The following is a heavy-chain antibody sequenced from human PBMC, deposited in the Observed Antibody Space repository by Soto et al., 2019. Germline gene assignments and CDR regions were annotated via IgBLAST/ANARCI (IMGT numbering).Heavy chain of an antibody. CDR1: GFTFSSYS. Sequence: EVQLVESGGGLVKPGGSLRLSCAASGFTFSSYSMNWVRQAPGKGLEWVSSISSSSSYIYYADSVKGRFTISRDNAKNSLYLPMNSLRAEDTAVYYCAREHDYGEYGGYYYYGMDVWGQGTTVTVSS. CDR3: AREHDYGEYGGYYYYGMDV. CDR2: ISSSSSYI. J-gene: IGHJ6*02. D-gene: IGHD4-17*01. V-gene: IGHV3-21*01.